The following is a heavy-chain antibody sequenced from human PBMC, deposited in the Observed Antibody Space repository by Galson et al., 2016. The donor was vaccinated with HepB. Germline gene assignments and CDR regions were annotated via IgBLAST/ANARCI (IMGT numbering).Heavy chain of an antibody. V-gene: IGHV3-48*01. D-gene: IGHD3-3*01. J-gene: IGHJ6*02. Sequence: SLRLSCAASGIIFSSYSMNWVRQAPGKGLEWVAYISGSSTTIYYAASVKGRFTNSIDNAKNSLYLQMNSLRAEDSAVYYCAGKGGSDFWSGYYEGVYYYGMDVWGQGTTVTVSS. CDR2: ISGSSTTI. CDR1: GIIFSSYS. CDR3: AGKGGSDFWSGYYEGVYYYGMDV.